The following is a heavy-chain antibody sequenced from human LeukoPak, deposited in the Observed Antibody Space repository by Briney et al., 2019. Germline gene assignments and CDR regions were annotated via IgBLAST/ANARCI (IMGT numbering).Heavy chain of an antibody. D-gene: IGHD4-17*01. V-gene: IGHV3-30*02. CDR1: VFTFSSYG. CDR2: IRSDGNEK. CDR3: AKDLNYGELVDS. J-gene: IGHJ4*02. Sequence: GGSLRLSCAASVFTFSSYGMYWVRQAPGKGLEWVAFIRSDGNEKYYADSVKGRFTISRDNSRNTLYLQMNSLRTEDTAVYYCAKDLNYGELVDSWGKGTLVTVSS.